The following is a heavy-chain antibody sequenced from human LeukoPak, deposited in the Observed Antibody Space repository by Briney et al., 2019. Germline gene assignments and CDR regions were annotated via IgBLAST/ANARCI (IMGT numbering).Heavy chain of an antibody. Sequence: PSETLSLTCAVYGGSFSGYYWSWIRQPPGKGLEWIGEINHSGSTNYNPSLKSRVTISVDTCKNQFSLKLSSVTAADTAVYYCARGAARLRIAVYWGQGTLVTVSS. D-gene: IGHD6-6*01. CDR3: ARGAARLRIAVY. CDR1: GGSFSGYY. J-gene: IGHJ4*02. CDR2: INHSGST. V-gene: IGHV4-34*01.